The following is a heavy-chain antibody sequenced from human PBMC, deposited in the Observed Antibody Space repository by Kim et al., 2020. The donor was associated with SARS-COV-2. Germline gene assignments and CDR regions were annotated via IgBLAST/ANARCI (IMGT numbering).Heavy chain of an antibody. J-gene: IGHJ4*01. CDR2: ISWDKGTL. D-gene: IGHD3-10*01. CDR3: AKDFGHGVRGVIEY. CDR1: GCNIGDYA. Sequence: GGSLRLSCAASGCNIGDYAMHWVRQPPGKGLEWVSGISWDKGTLEYADSLKGRFTISRDDAKSSLYLNVNSLRVEDTAVYFCAKDFGHGVRGVIEYWGQG. V-gene: IGHV3-9*01.